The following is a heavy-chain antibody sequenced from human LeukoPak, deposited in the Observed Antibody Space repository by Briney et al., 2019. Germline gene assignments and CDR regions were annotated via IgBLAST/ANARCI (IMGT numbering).Heavy chain of an antibody. Sequence: SVKVSCKASGFTFTSSAVQWVRQARGQRLEWIGWIVVGSGNTNYAQKFQERVTITRDMSTSTAYMELSSLRSEDTAVYYCAADRALYDYGVYDYYYYGMDVWGQGTTVTVSS. D-gene: IGHD4-17*01. CDR3: AADRALYDYGVYDYYYYGMDV. CDR1: GFTFTSSA. J-gene: IGHJ6*02. V-gene: IGHV1-58*01. CDR2: IVVGSGNT.